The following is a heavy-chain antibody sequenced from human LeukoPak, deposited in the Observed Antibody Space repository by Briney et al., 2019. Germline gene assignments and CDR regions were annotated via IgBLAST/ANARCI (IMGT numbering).Heavy chain of an antibody. CDR2: IRYDGSDK. Sequence: PGGSLRLSCAASGLTFRSYDIHWVRQAPGEGLEWVAFIRYDGSDKDYAESVRGRFTISRDNSKNTLYLHMNSLRAEDTAVYYCAKAYGDYWPHYYYYGMDVWGQGTTVTVSS. V-gene: IGHV3-30*02. J-gene: IGHJ6*02. CDR1: GLTFRSYD. CDR3: AKAYGDYWPHYYYYGMDV. D-gene: IGHD4-17*01.